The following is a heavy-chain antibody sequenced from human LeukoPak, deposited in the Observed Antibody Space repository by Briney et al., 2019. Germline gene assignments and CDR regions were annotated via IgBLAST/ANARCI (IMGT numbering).Heavy chain of an antibody. D-gene: IGHD2-2*01. CDR3: ARGTVVVPAAAQSVAAAGPEYFQH. Sequence: PSVTLSLTCAVYGGSFSGYYWSWIRQPPGKGLEWIGEINHSGSTNYNPSLKSRVNISVDTSKNQFSLKLSSVTAADTAVYYCARGTVVVPAAAQSVAAAGPEYFQHWGQGTLVTVSS. CDR1: GGSFSGYY. J-gene: IGHJ1*01. V-gene: IGHV4-34*01. CDR2: INHSGST.